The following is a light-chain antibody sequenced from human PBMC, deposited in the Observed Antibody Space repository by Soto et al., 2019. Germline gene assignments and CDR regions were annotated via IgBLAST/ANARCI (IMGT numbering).Light chain of an antibody. CDR2: GAS. V-gene: IGKV3-20*01. J-gene: IGKJ1*01. Sequence: EIVLTQSPGTLSLSPVARAPLSCRASQSVSNNYLAWYQQKPGQAPRLLIYGASNRATGIPDRFSGSGSGTDFTLTISRLEPEDFAVYYCQQYGSSGTFGQGTNVDIK. CDR1: QSVSNNY. CDR3: QQYGSSGT.